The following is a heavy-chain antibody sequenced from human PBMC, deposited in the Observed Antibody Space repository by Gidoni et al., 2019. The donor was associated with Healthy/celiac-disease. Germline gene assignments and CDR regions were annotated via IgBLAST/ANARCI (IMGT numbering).Heavy chain of an antibody. CDR1: GGTFSSYA. V-gene: IGHV1-69*01. CDR3: ARGQEMATWDTRSGVSAFDI. J-gene: IGHJ3*02. D-gene: IGHD5-12*01. CDR2: IIPIFGTA. Sequence: QVQLVQSGAEVKKPGSSVKVSCKVSGGTFSSYAISWVRQAPGQGLEWMGGIIPIFGTANYAQKFQGRVTITADESTSTAYMELSSLRSEDTAVYYCARGQEMATWDTRSGVSAFDIWGQGTMVTVSS.